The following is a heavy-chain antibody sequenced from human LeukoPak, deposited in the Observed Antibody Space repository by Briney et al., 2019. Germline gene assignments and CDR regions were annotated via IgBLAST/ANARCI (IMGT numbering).Heavy chain of an antibody. D-gene: IGHD5-18*01. CDR3: AKGGYTYGGRLFDY. Sequence: PGGSLRLSCAASGFTFDDYVMHCVRQAPGKGLEWVSFISGDGGATYYADSAKGRFTISRDNGRKSLYLQMDSLRTEDTALYYCAKGGYTYGGRLFDYWGQGTLVTVSS. J-gene: IGHJ4*02. CDR1: GFTFDDYV. V-gene: IGHV3-43*02. CDR2: ISGDGGAT.